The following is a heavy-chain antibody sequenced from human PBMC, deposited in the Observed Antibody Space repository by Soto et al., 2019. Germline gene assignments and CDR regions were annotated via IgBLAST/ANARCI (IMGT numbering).Heavy chain of an antibody. D-gene: IGHD3-9*01. CDR1: GFTFNNYA. CDR3: AKDTFLSPSTGVFDF. Sequence: GGSLRLSCAASGFTFNNYAMSWVRQAPGKGLEWVSGISGSGGATYYADSVKGRFTISRDNSKNSLYLQMNSLRGEDTAIYYCAKDTFLSPSTGVFDFWGQGALVTVSS. CDR2: ISGSGGAT. V-gene: IGHV3-23*01. J-gene: IGHJ4*02.